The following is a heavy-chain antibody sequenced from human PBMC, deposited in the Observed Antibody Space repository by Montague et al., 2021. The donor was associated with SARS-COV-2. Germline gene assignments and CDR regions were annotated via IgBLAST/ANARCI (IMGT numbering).Heavy chain of an antibody. V-gene: IGHV6-1*01. D-gene: IGHD2-21*02. CDR2: TYYRSKWYN. J-gene: IGHJ2*01. Sequence: CAISGDSVSSNIATWNWIRQSPSRGLEWLGRTYYRSKWYNDYAVSVKSRVIINPDTSNNRTSLQLNSVTPEGTAVYYCARAYCGGDCYFYWYFDLWGRGTLVTVSS. CDR3: ARAYCGGDCYFYWYFDL. CDR1: GDSVSSNIAT.